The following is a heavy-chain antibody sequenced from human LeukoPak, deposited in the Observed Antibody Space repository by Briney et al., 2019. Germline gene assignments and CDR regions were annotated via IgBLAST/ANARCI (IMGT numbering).Heavy chain of an antibody. Sequence: GGSLRLSCAASGFTFNNYATHWVRQAPGKGLEWVAVISYDGSNKYYADSVKGRFTISRDNTKNSLYLQMDSLTADDTAVYFCACLRGPSDYWGQGTLVTVSS. CDR2: ISYDGSNK. J-gene: IGHJ4*02. CDR3: ACLRGPSDY. CDR1: GFTFNNYA. V-gene: IGHV3-30*04. D-gene: IGHD4-17*01.